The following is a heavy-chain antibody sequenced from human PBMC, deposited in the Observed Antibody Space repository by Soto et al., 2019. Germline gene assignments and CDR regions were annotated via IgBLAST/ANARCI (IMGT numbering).Heavy chain of an antibody. Sequence: ASVKVSCKASGYTFTSYAMHWVRQAPGQRLEWMGWISAYNGNTNSAQKFQGRVSLTTDTSTSTAYMELRSLRSDDTAVYYCARDISLVRGISADWGQGTLVTVSS. V-gene: IGHV1-18*01. CDR1: GYTFTSYA. D-gene: IGHD3-10*01. J-gene: IGHJ4*02. CDR3: ARDISLVRGISAD. CDR2: ISAYNGNT.